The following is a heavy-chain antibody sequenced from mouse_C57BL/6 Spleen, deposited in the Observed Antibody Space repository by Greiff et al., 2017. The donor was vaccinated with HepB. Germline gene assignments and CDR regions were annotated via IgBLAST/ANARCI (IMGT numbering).Heavy chain of an antibody. V-gene: IGHV1-18*01. CDR2: INPNNGGT. J-gene: IGHJ4*01. Sequence: EVQRVESGPELVKPGASVKIPCKASGYTFTDYNMDWVKQSHGKSLEWIGDINPNNGGTIYNQKFKGKATLTVDKSSSTAYMELRSLTSEDTAVYYCARSSYYGEDAMDYWGQGTSVTVSS. CDR1: GYTFTDYN. D-gene: IGHD1-2*01. CDR3: ARSSYYGEDAMDY.